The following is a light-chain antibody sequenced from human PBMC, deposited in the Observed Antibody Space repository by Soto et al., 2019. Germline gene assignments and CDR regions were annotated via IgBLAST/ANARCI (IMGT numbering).Light chain of an antibody. CDR2: GKN. J-gene: IGLJ1*01. CDR1: SSNIGGGYD. V-gene: IGLV1-40*01. Sequence: QSVLTQPPSVSEAPGQRVTIACTGSSSNIGGGYDVHWFQQLPGTAPKLLFYGKNNRPSGVPDRFSGSTSGTSASLAITGLQTEDEAIYYCQSYDASLSGYVFGTRTKVTAL. CDR3: QSYDASLSGYV.